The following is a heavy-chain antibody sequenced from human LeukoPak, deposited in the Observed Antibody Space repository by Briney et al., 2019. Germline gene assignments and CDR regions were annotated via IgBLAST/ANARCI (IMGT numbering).Heavy chain of an antibody. CDR3: ARVLRHCSGARCYPGAFDI. D-gene: IGHD2-15*01. J-gene: IGHJ3*02. CDR2: IIPIFGTA. Sequence: SVKVSCKASGGTFSSYAISWVRQAPGQGLEWMGGIIPIFGTANYAQKFQGRVTITADESTSTAYMELSSLRSEDTAVYYCARVLRHCSGARCYPGAFDIWGQGTMVTVSS. V-gene: IGHV1-69*01. CDR1: GGTFSSYA.